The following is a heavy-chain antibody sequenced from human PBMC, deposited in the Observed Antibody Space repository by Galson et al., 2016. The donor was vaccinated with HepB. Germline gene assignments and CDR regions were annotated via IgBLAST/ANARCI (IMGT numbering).Heavy chain of an antibody. V-gene: IGHV3-43*01. D-gene: IGHD4-23*01. CDR3: AKDHGGYSGLDY. CDR2: ITGDRANA. Sequence: SLRLSCAASGFTFGTYTMHWIRQAPGEGLQWVSLITGDRANAYYADSVKGRFTITRDKRKNSLHLQMNSLRTEDTALYYCAKDHGGYSGLDYWGQGTPVTVSS. J-gene: IGHJ4*02. CDR1: GFTFGTYT.